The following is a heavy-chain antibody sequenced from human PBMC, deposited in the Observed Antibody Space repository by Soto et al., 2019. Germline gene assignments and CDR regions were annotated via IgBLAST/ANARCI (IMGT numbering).Heavy chain of an antibody. CDR1: GGTFSSYA. V-gene: IGHV1-69*06. J-gene: IGHJ5*02. CDR2: IIPIFGTA. CDR3: AGVGAIFNWFDP. D-gene: IGHD1-26*01. Sequence: GASVKVSCKASGGTFSSYAISWVRQAPGQGPEWMGGIIPIFGTANYAQKFQGRVTITADKSTSTAYMELSSLRSEDTAVYYCAGVGAIFNWFDPWGQGTLVTVSS.